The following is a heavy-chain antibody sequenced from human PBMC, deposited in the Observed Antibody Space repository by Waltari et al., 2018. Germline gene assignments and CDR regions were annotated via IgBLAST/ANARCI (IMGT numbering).Heavy chain of an antibody. D-gene: IGHD5-18*01. Sequence: QITLKESGPALVELTQTLTLTCTLSGSSLSTSGVVVGWIRQPPGKALEGLAVLSWNDAKRYSPSLRSRLAIAKGASSNQVVLTMTNMDPVDTATYYCARGYNYGFDYWGQGTPVTVSS. CDR1: GSSLSTSGVV. J-gene: IGHJ4*02. V-gene: IGHV2-5*01. CDR3: ARGYNYGFDY. CDR2: LSWNDAK.